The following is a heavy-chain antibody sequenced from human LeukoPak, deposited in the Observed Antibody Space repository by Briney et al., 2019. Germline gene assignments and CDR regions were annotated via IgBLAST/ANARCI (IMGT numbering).Heavy chain of an antibody. CDR1: GFTFTSSA. D-gene: IGHD3-10*01. Sequence: SVKVSCKASGFTFTSSAMQWVRQARGQRLEWIGWTVVGSGNTNYAQKFQERVTITRDMSTSTAYMELSSLRSEDTAVYYCAASLRFGELELYGMDVWGQGTTVTVSS. CDR2: TVVGSGNT. CDR3: AASLRFGELELYGMDV. V-gene: IGHV1-58*02. J-gene: IGHJ6*02.